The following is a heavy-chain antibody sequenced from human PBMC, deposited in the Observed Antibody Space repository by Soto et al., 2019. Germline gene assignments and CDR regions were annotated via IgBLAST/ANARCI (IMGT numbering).Heavy chain of an antibody. CDR2: IYWDDDK. Sequence: GPTLVNHTQTLTLTCTFSGFSLSTSGVGVGWIRQPPGKALEWLALIYWDDDKRYSPSLKSRLTITKDTSKNQVVLTMTNMNPVKTATYYCANSRSALRVMEWFPTPMDVWGKGTTVTVSS. D-gene: IGHD3-3*01. CDR3: ANSRSALRVMEWFPTPMDV. J-gene: IGHJ6*03. CDR1: GFSLSTSGVG. V-gene: IGHV2-5*02.